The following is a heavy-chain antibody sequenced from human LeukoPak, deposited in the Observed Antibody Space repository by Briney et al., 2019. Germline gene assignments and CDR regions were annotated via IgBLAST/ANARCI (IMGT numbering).Heavy chain of an antibody. D-gene: IGHD4-17*01. V-gene: IGHV3-13*01. CDR3: ARGPATVTASYYYSGMDV. J-gene: IGHJ6*02. CDR1: GFTFSNYD. CDR2: IGTAGDT. Sequence: GGSLRLSCAASGFTFSNYDMHWVRQATGKGLEWVSAIGTAGDTYYPGSVKGRFTISRENAKTSLYLQMTSLRAGDTAVYYCARGPATVTASYYYSGMDVWGPGNTVTVSS.